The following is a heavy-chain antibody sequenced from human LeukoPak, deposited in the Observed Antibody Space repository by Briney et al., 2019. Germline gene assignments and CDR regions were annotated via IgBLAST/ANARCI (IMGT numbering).Heavy chain of an antibody. J-gene: IGHJ6*02. Sequence: GGSLRLSCTASGFTFGDYAMSWVRQAPGKGLGWVGFIRSIAYCGTTEYAASVKGRFTISRDDSKSIAYLQMNSLKTEDTAVYYCTRDRYYDILTGYYSLYYYYGMEVWGQGTTVTVSS. D-gene: IGHD3-9*01. CDR1: GFTFGDYA. V-gene: IGHV3-49*04. CDR2: IRSIAYCGTT. CDR3: TRDRYYDILTGYYSLYYYYGMEV.